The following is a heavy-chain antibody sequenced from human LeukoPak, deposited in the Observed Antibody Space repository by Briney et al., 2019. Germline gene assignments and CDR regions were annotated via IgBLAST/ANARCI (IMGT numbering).Heavy chain of an antibody. D-gene: IGHD2-15*01. CDR1: GLTFSSYG. CDR2: ISGSSGNT. V-gene: IGHV3-21*04. J-gene: IGHJ6*03. Sequence: PGGSLRLSCAASGLTFSSYGMSWVRQAPGKGLEWVSAISGSSGNTYYADSVKGRFTISRDNAKNSLFLQMNSLRAEDTAVYYCARVLRYCSGGNCYSGGLGYMDVWGKGTTVTISS. CDR3: ARVLRYCSGGNCYSGGLGYMDV.